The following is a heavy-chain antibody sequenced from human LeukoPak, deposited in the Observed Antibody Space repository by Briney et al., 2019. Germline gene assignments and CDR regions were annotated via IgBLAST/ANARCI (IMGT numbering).Heavy chain of an antibody. J-gene: IGHJ6*02. CDR2: ISGSGGST. CDR1: GFTFSSYA. V-gene: IGHV3-23*01. D-gene: IGHD5-18*01. CDR3: ARDLVLDTAMFALGGYYYGMDV. Sequence: PGGSLRLSCAASGFTFSSYAMSWVRQAPGKGLEWVSAISGSGGSTYYADSVKGRFTISRDNSKNTLYLQMNSLRAEDTAVYYCARDLVLDTAMFALGGYYYGMDVWGQGTTVTVSS.